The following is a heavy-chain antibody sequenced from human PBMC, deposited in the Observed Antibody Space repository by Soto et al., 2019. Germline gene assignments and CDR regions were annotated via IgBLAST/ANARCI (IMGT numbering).Heavy chain of an antibody. Sequence: SETLSLTCTVSGGSISSSSYYWGWIRQPPGKGLEWIGSIYYSGSTYYNPSLKSRVTISVDTSKNQFSLKLSSVTAADTAVYYCARWHIRLDYYGMDVWGQGTTVTVSS. CDR1: GGSISSSSYY. V-gene: IGHV4-39*01. J-gene: IGHJ6*02. D-gene: IGHD3-9*01. CDR3: ARWHIRLDYYGMDV. CDR2: IYYSGST.